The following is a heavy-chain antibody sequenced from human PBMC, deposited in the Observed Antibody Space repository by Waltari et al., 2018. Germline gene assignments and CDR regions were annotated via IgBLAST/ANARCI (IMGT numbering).Heavy chain of an antibody. V-gene: IGHV4-38-2*02. Sequence: QFQLQESGPGLVKPSETLSLTCRVSGYSISSDYYWGWMRQPPGKGLEWIGSIFHSGDPYYNPSLKSRVTISVDTSKNQLSLKLHSVTAADTAVYYCVRDWRAGYFGPVRDTSFDHWGQGTLVTVSS. CDR1: GYSISSDYY. J-gene: IGHJ4*02. D-gene: IGHD3-22*01. CDR2: IFHSGDP. CDR3: VRDWRAGYFGPVRDTSFDH.